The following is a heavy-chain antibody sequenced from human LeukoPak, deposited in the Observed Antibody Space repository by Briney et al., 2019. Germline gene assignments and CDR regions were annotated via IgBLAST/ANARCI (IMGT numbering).Heavy chain of an antibody. V-gene: IGHV3-23*01. J-gene: IGHJ3*02. CDR1: GFTFSSYA. D-gene: IGHD6-13*01. Sequence: GGSLRLSCAASGFTFSSYAMSWVLQAPGKGLEWVSAISGSGGSTYYADSVKGRFTISRDNSKNTLYLQMNSLRAEDTAVYYCAKDLRYSSSWYGGTDAFDIWGQGTMVTVSS. CDR2: ISGSGGST. CDR3: AKDLRYSSSWYGGTDAFDI.